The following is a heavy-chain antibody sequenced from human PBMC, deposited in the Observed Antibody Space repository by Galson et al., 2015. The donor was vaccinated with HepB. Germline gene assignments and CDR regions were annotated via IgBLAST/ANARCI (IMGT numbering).Heavy chain of an antibody. CDR3: ARYINWGYWYFDL. CDR2: IYYSGST. J-gene: IGHJ2*01. D-gene: IGHD7-27*01. CDR1: GGSISSYY. V-gene: IGHV4-59*01. Sequence: TLSLTCTVSGGSISSYYWSWIRQPPGKGLEWIGYIYYSGSTSYNPSLKSRVTISVDTSKNQFSLKLSSVTAADTAVYYCARYINWGYWYFDLWGRGTLVTVSS.